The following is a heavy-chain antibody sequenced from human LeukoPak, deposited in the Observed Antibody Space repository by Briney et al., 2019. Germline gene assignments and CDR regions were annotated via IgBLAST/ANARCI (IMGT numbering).Heavy chain of an antibody. CDR2: IVPHTTFT. CDR3: VREGEGPLSKDFDY. CDR1: GFTFTDPY. J-gene: IGHJ4*02. V-gene: IGHV1-2*02. Sequence: GTSMKVSCKSSGFTFTDPYIHWARQGPGQGLARMGYIVPHTTFTSSPQEFQGRVTMTRDASMSTAYMELTRLTSDDTAVYYCVREGEGPLSKDFDYWGQGTLVTVSS. D-gene: IGHD2/OR15-2a*01.